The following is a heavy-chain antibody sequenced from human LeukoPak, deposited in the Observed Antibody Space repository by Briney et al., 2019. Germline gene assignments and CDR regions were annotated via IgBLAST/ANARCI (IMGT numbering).Heavy chain of an antibody. CDR3: AREAERGDSSSYYGYYFDY. D-gene: IGHD3-22*01. CDR2: IKRDGTEK. Sequence: GGSLRLSCAASRFTFNTYWMSWIRQAPGKGLEWVATIKRDGTEKYYVDPVKGRFTISRDNAKNSLYLQMNSLRAEDTAVYYCAREAERGDSSSYYGYYFDYWGQGALVTVSS. J-gene: IGHJ4*02. CDR1: RFTFNTYW. V-gene: IGHV3-7*01.